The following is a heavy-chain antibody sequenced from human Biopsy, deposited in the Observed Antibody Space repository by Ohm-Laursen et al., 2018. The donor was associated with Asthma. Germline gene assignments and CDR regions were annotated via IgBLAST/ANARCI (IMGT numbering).Heavy chain of an antibody. D-gene: IGHD2/OR15-2a*01. Sequence: SVKASCNASGVALSGYTFEWVRQARGFGRGWIAWIVFASGATNYAQTFQDRLTVTRDMSAGSVSMELRGLSSTDTAVYYCAAGRTSLQGESLIWGQGTLVSVSS. CDR2: IVFASGAT. CDR1: GVALSGYT. V-gene: IGHV1-58*01. J-gene: IGHJ4*01. CDR3: AAGRTSLQGESLI.